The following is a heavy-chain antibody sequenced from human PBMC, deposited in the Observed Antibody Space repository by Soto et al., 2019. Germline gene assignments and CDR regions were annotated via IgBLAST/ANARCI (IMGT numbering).Heavy chain of an antibody. V-gene: IGHV4-39*01. CDR2: IYYSGST. CDR1: GGSISSSIYY. CDR3: ASHRLPKVVVITTNWFDP. J-gene: IGHJ5*02. Sequence: LEILSLTCTVSGGSISSSIYYWGWIRQPPGKGLEWIGSIYYSGSTYYNPSLKSRVTISVDTSKNQFSLKLSSVTAADTAVYYCASHRLPKVVVITTNWFDPWGQGTLVTVS. D-gene: IGHD3-22*01.